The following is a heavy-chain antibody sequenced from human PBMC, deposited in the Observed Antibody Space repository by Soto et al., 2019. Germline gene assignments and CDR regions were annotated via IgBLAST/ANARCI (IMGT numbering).Heavy chain of an antibody. Sequence: LSLTCTVSGGSISSGGYYWSWIRQHPGKGLEWIGYIYYSGSTYYNPSLKSRVTISVDTSKNQFSLKLSSVTAADTAVYYCATNAFGVVSNFDYWGQGTLVTVSS. CDR2: IYYSGST. CDR3: ATNAFGVVSNFDY. CDR1: GGSISSGGYY. V-gene: IGHV4-31*03. J-gene: IGHJ4*02. D-gene: IGHD3-3*01.